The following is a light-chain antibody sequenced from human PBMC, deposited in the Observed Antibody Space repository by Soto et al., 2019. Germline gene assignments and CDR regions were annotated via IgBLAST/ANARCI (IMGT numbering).Light chain of an antibody. CDR3: QQYEMHPIT. CDR2: KAS. V-gene: IGKV1-5*03. Sequence: DIQMTQSPSTLSASVGDRVTITCRASQNINSWLAWYQQKPGKAPKLLIYKASSLESGVPSRFSRSGSGTEYTLTISTLQPDEFAVYYCQQYEMHPITFGQGTRLEIK. CDR1: QNINSW. J-gene: IGKJ5*01.